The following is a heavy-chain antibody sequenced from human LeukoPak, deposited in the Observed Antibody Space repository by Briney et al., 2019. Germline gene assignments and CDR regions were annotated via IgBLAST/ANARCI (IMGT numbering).Heavy chain of an antibody. V-gene: IGHV1-46*01. D-gene: IGHD5-18*01. CDR3: ARDPGYSYGTTAHYGMDV. CDR2: INPSGGST. Sequence: ASVKVSCKASGYTFTSYYMHWVRQAPGQGLEWMGIINPSGGSTSYAQKFQGRVTMTRDTSTSTVYKELSSLRSEDTAVYYCARDPGYSYGTTAHYGMDVWGQGTTVTVSS. J-gene: IGHJ6*02. CDR1: GYTFTSYY.